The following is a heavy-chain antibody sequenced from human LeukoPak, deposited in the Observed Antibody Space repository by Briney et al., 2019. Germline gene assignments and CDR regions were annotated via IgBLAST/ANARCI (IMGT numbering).Heavy chain of an antibody. CDR2: INSGGDST. Sequence: GGSLRLSCVASGFGFEDHAMSWVRQLPGKGLEWLAGINSGGDSTYYTDSVWGRFTVSRENSKNTLYLQMDSLRAEDTAVYYCARVPVTVMPLGWFDHWGQGTLVTVSS. J-gene: IGHJ5*02. CDR1: GFGFEDHA. CDR3: ARVPVTVMPLGWFDH. D-gene: IGHD7-27*01. V-gene: IGHV3-23*01.